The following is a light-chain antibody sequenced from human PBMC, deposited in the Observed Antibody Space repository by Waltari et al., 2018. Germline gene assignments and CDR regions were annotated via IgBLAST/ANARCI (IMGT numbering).Light chain of an antibody. V-gene: IGKV3-20*01. J-gene: IGKJ2*01. CDR2: GAS. CDR1: QSVSSSY. CDR3: QQYGSSPPMYT. Sequence: EIVLTQSPGTLSLSPGDRATPSCRASQSVSSSYLAWYQQKPGQAPRLLIYGASSRATGIPDRFSGSGSGTDFTLTISRLEPEDFAVYYCQQYGSSPPMYTFGQGTKLEIK.